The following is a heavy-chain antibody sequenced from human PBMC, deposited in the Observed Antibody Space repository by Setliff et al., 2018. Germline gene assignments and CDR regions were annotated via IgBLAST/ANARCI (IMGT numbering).Heavy chain of an antibody. V-gene: IGHV1-46*01. Sequence: GASVKVSCKASGYTFTTYYMHWVRQAPGQGLEWMGVINPSDGSTTYAQKFQGRVKMTRDTSTNTVYMQLSSLRSEDTAVYYCARESTAKNFWGEYSGYWGQGTLVTV. D-gene: IGHD3-3*01. CDR2: INPSDGST. CDR3: ARESTAKNFWGEYSGY. CDR1: GYTFTTYY. J-gene: IGHJ4*02.